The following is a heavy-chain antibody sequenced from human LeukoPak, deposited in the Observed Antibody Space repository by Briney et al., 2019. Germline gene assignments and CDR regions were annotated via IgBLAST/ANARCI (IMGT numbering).Heavy chain of an antibody. J-gene: IGHJ4*02. Sequence: GGSLRLSCAASGFTFSTYTMYWVRQAPGKRLEWVSDISGSGDSPYYADSVKGRFTISRDNSRNTLYLQMSSLRADDTAVYYCAKLGRYQLPLDDYWGQGTLVTVSS. CDR1: GFTFSTYT. CDR3: AKLGRYQLPLDDY. D-gene: IGHD2-2*01. CDR2: ISGSGDSP. V-gene: IGHV3-23*01.